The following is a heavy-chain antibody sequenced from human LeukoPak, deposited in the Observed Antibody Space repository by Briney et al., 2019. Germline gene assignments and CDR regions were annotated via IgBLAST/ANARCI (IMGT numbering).Heavy chain of an antibody. J-gene: IGHJ4*02. V-gene: IGHV4-59*01. CDR3: ARAASSWSFDY. Sequence: PSETLSLTCTVSGGSISSYYWSWIRQPPGKGLEWIGYIYYSGITNYNPSLKSRVTISVDTSKNQFPLKLNSVTAADTAVYYCARAASSWSFDYWGQGTLVTVSS. CDR2: IYYSGIT. D-gene: IGHD6-13*01. CDR1: GGSISSYY.